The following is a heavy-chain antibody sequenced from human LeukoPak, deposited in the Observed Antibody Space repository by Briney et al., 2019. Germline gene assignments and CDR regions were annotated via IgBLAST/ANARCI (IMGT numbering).Heavy chain of an antibody. CDR2: IYYSGST. CDR1: GGSISSGGYY. Sequence: SETLSLTCTVSGGSISSGGYYWSWIRQHPGKGLEWIGYIYYSGSTYYNPSLKSRVTISVDTSKNQFSLKLSSVTAADTAVYYCASGLFYPGPVDYWGQGTLVTVSS. D-gene: IGHD3-16*02. J-gene: IGHJ4*02. CDR3: ASGLFYPGPVDY. V-gene: IGHV4-31*03.